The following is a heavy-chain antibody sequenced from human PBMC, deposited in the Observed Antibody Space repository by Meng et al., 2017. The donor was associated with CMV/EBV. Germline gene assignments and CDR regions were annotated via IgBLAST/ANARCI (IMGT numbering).Heavy chain of an antibody. J-gene: IGHJ6*02. CDR3: ASGYYYYGMDV. V-gene: IGHV4-34*01. CDR1: GGSFSGYY. Sequence: SQTLSLTCAVYGGSFSGYYWSWIRQPPGKGLEWIGEINHSGSTNYNPSLKSRVTISVDTSKNQFSLKLSSVTAADTAVYYCASGYYYYGMDVWGQGTTVTVSS. CDR2: INHSGST.